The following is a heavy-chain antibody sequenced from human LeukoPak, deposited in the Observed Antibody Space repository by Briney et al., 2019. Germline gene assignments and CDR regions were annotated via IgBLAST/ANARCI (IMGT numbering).Heavy chain of an antibody. CDR1: GYTFTSYG. D-gene: IGHD3-3*01. Sequence: GASVKVSCKASGYTFTSYGISWVEQAPGKGLDGMGWITPYNGNTNYAQKLQGRVNMTTDTSTSTAHMELRSLRSDDTAAYYCARAPTIFGVVNYYYYYYMDVWGKGTTVTVSS. CDR2: ITPYNGNT. J-gene: IGHJ6*03. CDR3: ARAPTIFGVVNYYYYYYMDV. V-gene: IGHV1-18*01.